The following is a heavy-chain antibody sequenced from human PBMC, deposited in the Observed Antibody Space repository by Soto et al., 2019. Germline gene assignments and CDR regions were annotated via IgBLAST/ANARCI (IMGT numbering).Heavy chain of an antibody. D-gene: IGHD6-19*01. V-gene: IGHV3-66*01. CDR1: GFTVSTNY. Sequence: GGSLRFSCAASGFTVSTNYMSWVRQAPGKGLEWVSTIYSGVNTDYADSVKGRFTISRDNSKNMLYLQMNSLTAEDTAVYHCARVGYSSGWFRSWGQGTLVTVSS. J-gene: IGHJ5*02. CDR3: ARVGYSSGWFRS. CDR2: IYSGVNT.